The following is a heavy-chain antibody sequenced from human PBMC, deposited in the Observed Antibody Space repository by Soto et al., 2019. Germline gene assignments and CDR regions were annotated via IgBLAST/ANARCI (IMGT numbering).Heavy chain of an antibody. D-gene: IGHD3-16*01. V-gene: IGHV3-7*01. CDR1: RFTFSVYW. Sequence: GSLRLSCTASRFTFSVYWMSWVRQAPGKGLEWVANIRHDGSEKFYVDSVKGRFTVSRDNAKNSLYLQMNSLRAEDTAVYYCARDTLSAFDVWGQGTMVTVSS. CDR2: IRHDGSEK. CDR3: ARDTLSAFDV. J-gene: IGHJ3*01.